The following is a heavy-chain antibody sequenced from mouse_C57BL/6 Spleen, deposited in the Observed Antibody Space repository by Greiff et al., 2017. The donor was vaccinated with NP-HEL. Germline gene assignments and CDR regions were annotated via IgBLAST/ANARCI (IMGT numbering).Heavy chain of an antibody. CDR1: GYTFTSYW. Sequence: QVQLKQPGAELVMPGASVKLSCKASGYTFTSYWMHWVKQRPGQGLEWIGEIDPSDSYTNYNQKFKGKSTLTVDKSSSTAYMQLSSLTSEDSAVYYCARYDYDVPWFAYWGQGTLVTVSA. CDR2: IDPSDSYT. V-gene: IGHV1-69*01. CDR3: ARYDYDVPWFAY. J-gene: IGHJ3*01. D-gene: IGHD2-4*01.